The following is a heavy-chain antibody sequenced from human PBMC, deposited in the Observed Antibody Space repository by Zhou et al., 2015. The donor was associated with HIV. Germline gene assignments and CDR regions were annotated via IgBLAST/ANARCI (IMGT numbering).Heavy chain of an antibody. CDR2: LGGSGTST. D-gene: IGHD4-23*01. Sequence: EVQLLESGGGLVQPGGSLRVSCAASGFAFNDYAMSWVRQAPGKGLEWVSSVLGGSGTSTRYADSVKGRFTISRDKSKNTVYLQMNSLRTEDTAVYYCAKRAVVATVDYFDHWGQGTLVTVSS. V-gene: IGHV3-23*01. CDR3: AKRAVVATVDYFDH. CDR1: GFAFNDYA. J-gene: IGHJ4*02.